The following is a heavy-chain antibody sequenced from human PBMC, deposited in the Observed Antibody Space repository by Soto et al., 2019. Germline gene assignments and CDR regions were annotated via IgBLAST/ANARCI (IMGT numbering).Heavy chain of an antibody. Sequence: GGSLRLSCAASGFTFSSYAMSWVRQAPGKGLEWVSAISGSGGSTYYADSVKGRFTISRDNSKNTLYLQMNSLRAEDTAVYYCSCGATQYNWFDPWGQGTLVTVSS. V-gene: IGHV3-23*01. CDR3: SCGATQYNWFDP. CDR1: GFTFSSYA. D-gene: IGHD3-10*01. J-gene: IGHJ5*02. CDR2: ISGSGGST.